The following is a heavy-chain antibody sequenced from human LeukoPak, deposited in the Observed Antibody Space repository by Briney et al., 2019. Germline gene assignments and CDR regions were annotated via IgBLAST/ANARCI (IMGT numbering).Heavy chain of an antibody. CDR1: GGTFSSYA. Sequence: SVKVSCKASGGTFSSYAISWVRQAPGQGLEWMGGIIPIFGTANYAQKFQGRVTITADKSTSTAYMELSSLRSEDTAVYYCARDHDLDYYDSSGYAFDIWGQGTMVTVSS. J-gene: IGHJ3*02. D-gene: IGHD3-22*01. CDR2: IIPIFGTA. V-gene: IGHV1-69*06. CDR3: ARDHDLDYYDSSGYAFDI.